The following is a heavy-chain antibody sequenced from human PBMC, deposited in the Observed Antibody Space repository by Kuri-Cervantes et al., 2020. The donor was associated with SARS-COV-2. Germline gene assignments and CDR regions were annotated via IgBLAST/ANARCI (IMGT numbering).Heavy chain of an antibody. Sequence: SVKVSCKASGGTFSSYAISWVRQAPGQGLEWMGGIIPIFGTANYAQKFQGRVTITADESTSTAYMELSSLRSEDTAVYYCASPIQTGGYYYYGMDVWGQGTTVTVSS. CDR3: ASPIQTGGYYYYGMDV. CDR2: IIPIFGTA. D-gene: IGHD5-18*01. CDR1: GGTFSSYA. V-gene: IGHV1-69*13. J-gene: IGHJ6*02.